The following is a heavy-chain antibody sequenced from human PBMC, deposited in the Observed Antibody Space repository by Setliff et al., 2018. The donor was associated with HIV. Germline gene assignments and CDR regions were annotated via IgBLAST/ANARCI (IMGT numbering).Heavy chain of an antibody. D-gene: IGHD3-10*01. V-gene: IGHV4-61*09. CDR2: IYTTGTT. J-gene: IGHJ3*02. CDR3: ATLPWGFGGSRAFEI. Sequence: SETLSLTCNVSGVSISSSLYYWSWIRLPAGMGLQWVGHIYTTGTTDYSPSVKSRASISVDTSKNQFSLNLNSVTAADTAVYYCATLPWGFGGSRAFEIWGQGTTVTVSS. CDR1: GVSISSSLYY.